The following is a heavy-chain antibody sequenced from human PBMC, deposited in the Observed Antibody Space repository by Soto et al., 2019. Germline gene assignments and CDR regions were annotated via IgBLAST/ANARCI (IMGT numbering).Heavy chain of an antibody. J-gene: IGHJ5*02. D-gene: IGHD2-15*01. CDR2: IKQDGSEK. Sequence: GGSLRLSCAASGFTFSSYWMSWVRQAPGKGLEWVANIKQDGSEKYYVDSVKGRFTISRDNAKNSLYLQMNSLRAEDTAVYYCARARTGSSDQFDPWGQGTLVTVSS. CDR3: ARARTGSSDQFDP. V-gene: IGHV3-7*01. CDR1: GFTFSSYW.